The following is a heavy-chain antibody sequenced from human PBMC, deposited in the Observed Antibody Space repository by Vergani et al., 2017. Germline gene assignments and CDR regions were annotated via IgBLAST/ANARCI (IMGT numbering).Heavy chain of an antibody. CDR2: ISSSSSYT. Sequence: QVQLVESGGGLVKPGGSLRLSCAASGFTFSDYYMSWIRQAPGKGLEWVSYISSSSSYTNYTDSVKGRFTISRDNAKNSLYLQMNSLRAEDTAVYYCARCGGTYYDMLTGPYGMDVWGQGTTVTVSS. V-gene: IGHV3-11*05. D-gene: IGHD3-9*01. CDR3: ARCGGTYYDMLTGPYGMDV. J-gene: IGHJ6*02. CDR1: GFTFSDYY.